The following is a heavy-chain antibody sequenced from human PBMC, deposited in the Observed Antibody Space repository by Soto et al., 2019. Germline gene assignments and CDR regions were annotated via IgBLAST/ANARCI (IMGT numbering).Heavy chain of an antibody. D-gene: IGHD2-15*01. CDR2: ISISGTYT. V-gene: IGHV3-21*01. J-gene: IGHJ4*02. Sequence: EMQLVESGGGLAKPGGSLTLSRAASGFTFSIYSMNWVRQAPGNGLEWVSSISISGTYTYYADAVKGRFTISRDTAKNSLDLDLNTVRAQDTAVYYCASGLFAVCSGGSCCPICGQGTLVTVSS. CDR3: ASGLFAVCSGGSCCPI. CDR1: GFTFSIYS.